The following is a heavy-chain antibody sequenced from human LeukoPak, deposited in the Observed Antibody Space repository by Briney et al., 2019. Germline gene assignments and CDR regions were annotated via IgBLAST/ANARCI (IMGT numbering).Heavy chain of an antibody. CDR1: GGSICSFH. D-gene: IGHD3-9*01. Sequence: PSETLSLTCTVSGGSICSFHWRWLRQPAGKGLEWIVRIYTSGSTNYNPSLKSRVTMSVDTSKNQFSLQLSSVTAADTAVYYCARDKRGYDILTGYYNSWFDPWGQGTLVTVSS. CDR3: ARDKRGYDILTGYYNSWFDP. V-gene: IGHV4-4*07. CDR2: IYTSGST. J-gene: IGHJ5*02.